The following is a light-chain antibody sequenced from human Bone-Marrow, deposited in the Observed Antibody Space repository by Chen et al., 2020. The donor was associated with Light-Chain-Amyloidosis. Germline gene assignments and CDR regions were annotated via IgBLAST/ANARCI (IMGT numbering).Light chain of an antibody. CDR2: DVI. V-gene: IGLV2-14*03. Sequence: QSALTQPASVSGSPGQSITVSCTGASSDVSWYQQHPGKAPKLVIYDVINRPSGVSSRFSGSKSGNTASLTISGRQAEDEADYFCSSSATSNTWVFGGGTKLTVL. CDR1: SSDV. CDR3: SSSATSNTWV. J-gene: IGLJ3*02.